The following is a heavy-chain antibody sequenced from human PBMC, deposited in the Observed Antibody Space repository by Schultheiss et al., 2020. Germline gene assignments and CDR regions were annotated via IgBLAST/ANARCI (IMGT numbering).Heavy chain of an antibody. Sequence: GGSLRLSCAASGFTVSSNYMSWVRQAPGKGLEWVSSISSSSSYIYYADSVKGRFTISRDNSKNTLYLQMNSLRAEDTAVYYCAKARRQYQLLLPYYFDYWGQGTLVTVSS. CDR2: ISSSSSYI. V-gene: IGHV3-21*04. J-gene: IGHJ4*02. CDR3: AKARRQYQLLLPYYFDY. CDR1: GFTVSSNY. D-gene: IGHD2-2*01.